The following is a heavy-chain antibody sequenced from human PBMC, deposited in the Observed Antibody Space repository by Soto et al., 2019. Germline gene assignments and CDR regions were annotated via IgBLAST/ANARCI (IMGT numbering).Heavy chain of an antibody. D-gene: IGHD2-15*01. Sequence: LRLSCAASGFTFRSYSMNWVRQAPGKGLERVSYISSSSSTIYYADSVKGRFTISRDNAKNSLYLQMNSLRAEDTAVYYCARDPRYCSGGSCLRTYSFDYCGQGTLVTVSS. CDR3: ARDPRYCSGGSCLRTYSFDY. CDR1: GFTFRSYS. CDR2: ISSSSSTI. V-gene: IGHV3-48*01. J-gene: IGHJ4*02.